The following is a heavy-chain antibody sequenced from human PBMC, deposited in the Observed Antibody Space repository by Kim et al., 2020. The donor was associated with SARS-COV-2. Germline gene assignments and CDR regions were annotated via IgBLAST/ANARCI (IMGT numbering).Heavy chain of an antibody. CDR3: ARAGLESDIVATIRINAFDI. J-gene: IGHJ3*02. D-gene: IGHD5-12*01. Sequence: RFTISRDNSKSTLYLQMNSLRAEDTAVYYCARAGLESDIVATIRINAFDIWGQGTMVTVSS. V-gene: IGHV3-30*01.